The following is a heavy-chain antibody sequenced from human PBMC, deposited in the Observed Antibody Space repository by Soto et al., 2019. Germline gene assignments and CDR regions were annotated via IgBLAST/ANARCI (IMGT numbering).Heavy chain of an antibody. Sequence: EVQLSESGGDLRQPGGSLRLSCAASGFTFTNYAMTWVRQTPGKGLEWVSGISASGGLKYYADSVRGRFTVSRDNSKKILYLQMDNLRDEDTALYYCAREVGAPSGWLDPWGQGTHVTVSS. CDR1: GFTFTNYA. D-gene: IGHD1-26*01. V-gene: IGHV3-23*01. CDR2: ISASGGLK. CDR3: AREVGAPSGWLDP. J-gene: IGHJ5*02.